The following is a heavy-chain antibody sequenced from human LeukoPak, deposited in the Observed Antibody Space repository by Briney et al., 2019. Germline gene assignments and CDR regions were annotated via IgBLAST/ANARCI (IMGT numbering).Heavy chain of an antibody. CDR1: GGSISSYY. CDR3: ARDRGWIQHDI. CDR2: IKGDGSAK. Sequence: PSETLSLTCTVSGGSISSYYWSWIRQAPGKGLEWVAFIKGDGSAKNYVDSVKGRFTISRDNAKNSLFLQMNSLRAEDTAVYYCARDRGWIQHDIWGQGTMVTVSS. V-gene: IGHV3-7*01. D-gene: IGHD5-18*01. J-gene: IGHJ3*02.